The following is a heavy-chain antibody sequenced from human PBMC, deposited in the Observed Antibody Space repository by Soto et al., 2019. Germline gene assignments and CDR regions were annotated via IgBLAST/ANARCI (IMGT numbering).Heavy chain of an antibody. CDR3: AKDDGLWYLDY. V-gene: IGHV3-30*18. CDR2: MSYDGSNT. CDR1: GFTFSSYG. D-gene: IGHD5-18*01. J-gene: IGHJ4*02. Sequence: QVHVVESGGGVVLPGRSLRLSCATSGFTFSSYGMHLVRQAPGKGLEWVAVMSYDGSNTYYGESVKGRFTISRDNSKNTLYLQMNSLRAEDTAVYYCAKDDGLWYLDYWGQGILVTVSS.